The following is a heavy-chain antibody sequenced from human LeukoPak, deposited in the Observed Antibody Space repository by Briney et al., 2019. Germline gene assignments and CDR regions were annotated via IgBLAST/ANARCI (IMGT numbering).Heavy chain of an antibody. Sequence: SETLSLTCTVSGGSISSSSYYWGWIRQPPGKGLEWIGSIYYSGSTYYNPSLKSRVTISVDTSKNQFSLKLSSVTAADTAVYYCARGPSRTDYSSGSPWGQGTLVTVSS. CDR3: ARGPSRTDYSSGSP. V-gene: IGHV4-39*01. D-gene: IGHD6-19*01. CDR2: IYYSGST. CDR1: GGSISSSSYY. J-gene: IGHJ5*02.